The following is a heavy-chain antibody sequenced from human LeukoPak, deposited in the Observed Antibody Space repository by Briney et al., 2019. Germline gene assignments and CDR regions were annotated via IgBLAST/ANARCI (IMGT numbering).Heavy chain of an antibody. V-gene: IGHV1-8*03. D-gene: IGHD5-12*01. J-gene: IGHJ4*02. CDR3: ARGRGYSGYDDY. CDR1: GYTSTSYD. Sequence: ASVKVSCKASGYTSTSYDINWVRQATGQGLEWMGWMNPNSGNTGYAQKFQGRVTITRNTSISTAYMELSSLRSEDTAVYYCARGRGYSGYDDYWGQGTLVTVSS. CDR2: MNPNSGNT.